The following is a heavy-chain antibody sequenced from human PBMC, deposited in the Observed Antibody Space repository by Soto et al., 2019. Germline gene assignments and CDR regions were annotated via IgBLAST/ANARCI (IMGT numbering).Heavy chain of an antibody. V-gene: IGHV3-23*01. D-gene: IGHD3-22*01. J-gene: IGHJ3*02. CDR3: AKYREYYYDSSGPRPYDAFDI. CDR2: ISGSGGST. CDR1: GFTFSSYA. Sequence: EGSLRLSCAASGFTFSSYAMSWVRQAPGKGLEWVSAISGSGGSTYYADSVKGRFTISRDNSKNTLYLQMNSLRAEDTAVYYCAKYREYYYDSSGPRPYDAFDIWGQGTMVTVSS.